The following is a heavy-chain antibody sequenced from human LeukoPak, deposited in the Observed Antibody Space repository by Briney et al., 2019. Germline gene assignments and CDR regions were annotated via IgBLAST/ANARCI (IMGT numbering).Heavy chain of an antibody. Sequence: GASVTVSCKASGYTFTGYSIHWVRLAPGQGLEWMGWINPASGATKYAQKFQGRVTMTSDTSVSTGNMELSSLRSEDTAVYYCARYGSGSFENYWFDPWGQGTLVTVSS. V-gene: IGHV1-2*02. CDR3: ARYGSGSFENYWFDP. CDR1: GYTFTGYS. D-gene: IGHD3-10*01. J-gene: IGHJ5*02. CDR2: INPASGAT.